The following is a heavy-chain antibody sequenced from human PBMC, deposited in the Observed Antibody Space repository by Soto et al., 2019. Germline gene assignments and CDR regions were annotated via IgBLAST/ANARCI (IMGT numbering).Heavy chain of an antibody. CDR3: ARGGDFWSGSPPYYCYGMDV. V-gene: IGHV3-30-3*01. CDR1: GFTFSSYA. CDR2: ISYDGSNK. Sequence: QVQLVESGGGVVQPGRSLRLSCAASGFTFSSYAMHWVRQAPGNGLEWVAVISYDGSNKCYADSVKGRFTISRDNSKNTLYLPMNSLRAEDPAVYYCARGGDFWSGSPPYYCYGMDVWGQGTTVTVSS. D-gene: IGHD3-3*01. J-gene: IGHJ6*02.